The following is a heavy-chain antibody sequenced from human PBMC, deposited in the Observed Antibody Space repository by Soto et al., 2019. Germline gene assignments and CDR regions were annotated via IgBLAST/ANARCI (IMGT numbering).Heavy chain of an antibody. D-gene: IGHD5-12*01. V-gene: IGHV4-31*08. CDR3: MRMSSSGYGWFHP. CDR2: FYSSGSI. CDR1: GYSITAGGYY. J-gene: IGHJ5*02. Sequence: SETLSLTCFVSGYSITAGGYYWSWIRHHPGKGLEWISSFYSSGSIIYIPSLRSRVSISGDTSSNQFSMSLTSVTAADTARYYCMRMSSSGYGWFHPWGQGTLVTVSS.